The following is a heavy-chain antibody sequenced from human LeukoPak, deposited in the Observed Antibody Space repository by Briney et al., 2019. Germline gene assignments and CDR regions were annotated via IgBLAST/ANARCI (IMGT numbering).Heavy chain of an antibody. CDR3: ARDLGPSYSEYDWRGIFDY. Sequence: GGSLRLSCAASGFTFDDYAMHWVRQVPGKGLEWVSGINWNSGNIAYADSVKGRFTISRDNAKNSLYLQMSSLRAEDTAVYYCARDLGPSYSEYDWRGIFDYWGQGTLVTFSS. V-gene: IGHV3-9*01. CDR2: INWNSGNI. D-gene: IGHD5-12*01. J-gene: IGHJ4*02. CDR1: GFTFDDYA.